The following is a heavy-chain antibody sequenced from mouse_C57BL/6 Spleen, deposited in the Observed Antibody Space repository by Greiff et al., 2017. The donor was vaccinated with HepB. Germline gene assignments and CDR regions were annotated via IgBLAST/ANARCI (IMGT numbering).Heavy chain of an antibody. CDR1: GFTFSSYA. CDR3: ARNDGYYPAWFAY. CDR2: ISDGGSYT. D-gene: IGHD2-3*01. J-gene: IGHJ3*01. V-gene: IGHV5-4*03. Sequence: EVNVVESGGGLVKPGGSLKLSCAASGFTFSSYAMSWVRQTPEKRLEWVATISDGGSYTYYPDNVKGRFTISRDNAKNNLYLQMSHLKSEDTAMYYCARNDGYYPAWFAYWGQGTLVTVSA.